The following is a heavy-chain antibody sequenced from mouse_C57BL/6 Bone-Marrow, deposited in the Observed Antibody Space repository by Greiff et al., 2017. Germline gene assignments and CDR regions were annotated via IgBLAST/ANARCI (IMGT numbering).Heavy chain of an antibody. V-gene: IGHV1-64*01. CDR2: IHPTSGST. Sequence: QVQLQQPGAELVKPGASVKLSCKASGYTFTSYWMHWVKQRPGQGLEWIGMIHPTSGSTNYNEKFKSKATLTVDKSSSTAYMQLSSLTSEDSAVYYCASRAYYYGSSSYYFDYWGQGTTLTVSS. CDR1: GYTFTSYW. CDR3: ASRAYYYGSSSYYFDY. J-gene: IGHJ2*01. D-gene: IGHD1-1*01.